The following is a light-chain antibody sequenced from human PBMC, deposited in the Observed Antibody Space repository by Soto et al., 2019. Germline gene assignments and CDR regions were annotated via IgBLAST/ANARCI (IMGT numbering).Light chain of an antibody. J-gene: IGLJ2*01. CDR3: SSYTSSSTPLV. Sequence: QSVLTQPASVSGSPGQSITISCTGTSSDVGGYNYVSWYQQHPGKAPKLMIYDVSNRPSGVSNRFSGSKSGNTASLTISGLQAEDEADYYCSSYTSSSTPLVFGGGTTLTLL. CDR1: SSDVGGYNY. V-gene: IGLV2-14*01. CDR2: DVS.